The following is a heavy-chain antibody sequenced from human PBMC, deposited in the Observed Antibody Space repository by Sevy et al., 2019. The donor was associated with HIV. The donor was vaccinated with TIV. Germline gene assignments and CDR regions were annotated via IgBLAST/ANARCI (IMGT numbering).Heavy chain of an antibody. D-gene: IGHD3-3*01. Sequence: GGSLRLSCEASGFIFYTFGMHWVRQAPGKGLEWVAVISYDGSNTYYADSVKGRFTISRDNSKNTMFLLMNGLRTEDTAVYYCARRPDLGVVIPTGVLDVWGQGTTVTVSS. CDR1: GFIFYTFG. V-gene: IGHV3-33*01. CDR3: ARRPDLGVVIPTGVLDV. CDR2: ISYDGSNT. J-gene: IGHJ6*02.